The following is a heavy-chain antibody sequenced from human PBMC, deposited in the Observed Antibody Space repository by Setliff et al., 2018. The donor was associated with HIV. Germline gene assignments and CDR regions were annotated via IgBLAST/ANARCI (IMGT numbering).Heavy chain of an antibody. CDR3: ATGYYYGSGKYSAFDF. Sequence: SETLSLTCLVSGVSTSSANHYWTWVRQSPEKGLEWIGFVYYNGNSYYNPSLNSRVSISLDTSQNQFSLHLLSVTDADTAIYYCATGYYYGSGKYSAFDFWGLGTLVTAPQ. CDR1: GVSTSSANHY. CDR2: VYYNGNS. D-gene: IGHD3-10*01. V-gene: IGHV4-31*03. J-gene: IGHJ4*02.